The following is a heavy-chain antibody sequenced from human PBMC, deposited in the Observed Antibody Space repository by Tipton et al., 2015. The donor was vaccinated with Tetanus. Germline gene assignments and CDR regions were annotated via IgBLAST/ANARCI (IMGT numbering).Heavy chain of an antibody. J-gene: IGHJ5*02. CDR2: ISHSATT. D-gene: IGHD3-10*01. Sequence: TLSLTCFVSGGSISTKTYYWGWIRQTPGKGLEWIASISHSATTFYNPSLKSRVTMSVDSSKNQFSGRLSSAPAADTGVYYCARHVGGYGSPPHDLWGQGTLVTVSS. CDR1: GGSISTKTYY. CDR3: ARHVGGYGSPPHDL. V-gene: IGHV4-39*01.